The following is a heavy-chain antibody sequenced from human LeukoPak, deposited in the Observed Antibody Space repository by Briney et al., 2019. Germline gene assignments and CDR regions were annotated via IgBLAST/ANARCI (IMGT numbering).Heavy chain of an antibody. V-gene: IGHV3-21*01. J-gene: IGHJ5*02. CDR1: GFTFSSYS. Sequence: GGSLRLSCAASGFTFSSYSMNWVRQAPGKGLEWVSSISSSSSNIYYADSVKGRFTISRDNAKNSLYLQMNSLRAEDTAVYYCARTTYDSSGYYFNWFDPWGQGTLVTVSS. CDR2: ISSSSSNI. CDR3: ARTTYDSSGYYFNWFDP. D-gene: IGHD3-22*01.